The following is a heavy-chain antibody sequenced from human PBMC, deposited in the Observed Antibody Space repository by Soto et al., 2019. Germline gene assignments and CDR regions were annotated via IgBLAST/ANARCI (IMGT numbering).Heavy chain of an antibody. CDR3: ARGGSGYDWFDS. V-gene: IGHV4-4*02. Sequence: QVQLQQSGPGLVKTSETLSLTCAVSGGSISNNNWWSWVRQPPGKGLEWIGEIYHSGRTNYNPSLKSRVSISADKSTNHFSLNLNSVTAADTAIYYCARGGSGYDWFDSWGQGTLVTVSS. D-gene: IGHD5-12*01. CDR2: IYHSGRT. J-gene: IGHJ5*01. CDR1: GGSISNNNW.